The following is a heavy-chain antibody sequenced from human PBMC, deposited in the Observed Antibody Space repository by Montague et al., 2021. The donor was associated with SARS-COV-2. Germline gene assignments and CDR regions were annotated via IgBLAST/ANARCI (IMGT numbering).Heavy chain of an antibody. CDR3: ASHFVWQQLST. CDR1: GASRSTKNYY. V-gene: IGHV4-39*07. CDR2: ISYSATS. Sequence: SETLSLTCTFSGASRSTKNYYWGWIRQPPGKGLEWIGSISYSATSYSNPSLKSRVTMSVDTSRNQLSLNLSSVTAADTAMYYCASHFVWQQLSTWGQGTLVSVSS. J-gene: IGHJ4*02. D-gene: IGHD6-13*01.